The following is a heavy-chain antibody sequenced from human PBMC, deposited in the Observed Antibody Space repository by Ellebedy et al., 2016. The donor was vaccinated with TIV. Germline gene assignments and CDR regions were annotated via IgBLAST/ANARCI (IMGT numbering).Heavy chain of an antibody. V-gene: IGHV4-31*03. CDR1: GGSISSGGYY. CDR3: ARYSSSWYENAFDI. D-gene: IGHD6-13*01. CDR2: IYYSGST. Sequence: LRLXCTVSGGSISSGGYYWSWIRQHPGKGLEWIGYIYYSGSTYYNPSLKSRVTISVDTSKNQFSLKLSSVTAADTAVYYCARYSSSWYENAFDIWGQGTMVTVSS. J-gene: IGHJ3*02.